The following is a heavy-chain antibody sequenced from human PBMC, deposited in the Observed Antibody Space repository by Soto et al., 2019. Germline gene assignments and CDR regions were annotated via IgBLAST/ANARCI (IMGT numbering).Heavy chain of an antibody. CDR2: INPNSGHT. J-gene: IGHJ4*02. CDR1: GETITSYD. D-gene: IGHD1-26*01. Sequence: ASAEPTCKASGETITSYDLNWARQAPGQGLEWMGWINPNSGHTGPAQRFQGRLTMTRNTSISTVYMELSSLKSDDTAVYYCAREIGSGTLDYWGQGTQVTVSS. CDR3: AREIGSGTLDY. V-gene: IGHV1-8*01.